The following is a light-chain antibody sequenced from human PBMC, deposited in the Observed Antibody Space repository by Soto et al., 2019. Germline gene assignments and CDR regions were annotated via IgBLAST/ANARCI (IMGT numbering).Light chain of an antibody. V-gene: IGKV3-15*01. CDR3: QQYNNWTTEK. Sequence: EMVMTQSPATLSVSPGDRATLSCRASQSVSGNLAWYQQKPGQAPRLLIYGASTRATGIPARFSGSGSGTEFTLTISSLQSEDFAVYYCQQYNNWTTEKFGQGTKVDIK. J-gene: IGKJ1*01. CDR1: QSVSGN. CDR2: GAS.